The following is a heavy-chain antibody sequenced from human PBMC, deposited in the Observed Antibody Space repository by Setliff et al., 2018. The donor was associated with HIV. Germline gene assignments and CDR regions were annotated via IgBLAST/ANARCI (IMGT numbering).Heavy chain of an antibody. CDR1: GGSISSYY. Sequence: KTSETLSLTCTVSGGSISSYYWSWIRQPPGKGLEWIGYIYTSGSTNYNPSLKSRVTISVDTSENQFSLKLTSVTAADTAMYFCARDATSEGYMDVWGKGTTVTVSS. CDR3: ARDATSEGYMDV. CDR2: IYTSGST. V-gene: IGHV4-4*08. J-gene: IGHJ6*03.